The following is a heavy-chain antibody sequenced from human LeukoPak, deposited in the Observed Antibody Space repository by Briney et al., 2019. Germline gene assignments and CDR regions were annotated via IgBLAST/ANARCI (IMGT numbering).Heavy chain of an antibody. V-gene: IGHV4-59*08. CDR3: ASEFVVVPAALLDY. CDR2: IYYSGST. Sequence: SETLSLTCTVSGGSISSYYWSWIRQPPGKGLEWIGYIYYSGSTNYNPSLKSRVTISVDTSKNQFSLKLSSVTAADTAVYYCASEFVVVPAALLDYWGQGTLVTVSS. CDR1: GGSISSYY. J-gene: IGHJ4*02. D-gene: IGHD2-2*01.